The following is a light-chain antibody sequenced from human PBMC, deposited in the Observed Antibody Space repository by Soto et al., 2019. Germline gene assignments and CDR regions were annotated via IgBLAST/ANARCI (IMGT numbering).Light chain of an antibody. CDR1: SSYVGAYNY. V-gene: IGLV2-14*01. CDR3: SSYTSATTYV. J-gene: IGLJ1*01. Sequence: QSVLTQPVSVSGSPGQSITISCTGTSSYVGAYNYDSWYQQYPGEAPKVIIYDVSHRPAGGSNRFSGSKSGNTASLTISGLQTQGEADYYCSSYTSATTYVFGTGTKVTVL. CDR2: DVS.